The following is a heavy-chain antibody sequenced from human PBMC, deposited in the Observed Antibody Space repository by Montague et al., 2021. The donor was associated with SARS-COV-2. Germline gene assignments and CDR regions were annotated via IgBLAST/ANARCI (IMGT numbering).Heavy chain of an antibody. J-gene: IGHJ5*02. CDR2: ISYDGSNK. CDR3: ARDKGGERLLWFGELFTHNWFDP. Sequence: SLRLSCAASGFTFSSYAMHWVRQAPGKGLEWVAVISYDGSNKYYADSVKGRFTISRDNSKNTLYLQMNGLRAEDTAVYYCARDKGGERLLWFGELFTHNWFDPWGQGTLVTVSS. V-gene: IGHV3-30-3*01. D-gene: IGHD3-10*01. CDR1: GFTFSSYA.